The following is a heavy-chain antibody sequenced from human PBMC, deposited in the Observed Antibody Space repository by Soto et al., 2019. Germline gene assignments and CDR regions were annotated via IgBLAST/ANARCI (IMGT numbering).Heavy chain of an antibody. Sequence: SMKVSFQASGGAFSSYAINLVRQAPGQGLEWMGGSIPIFGTANYAQKFQGRVTITADESTSTAYMELSSLRSEDTAVYYCALNDYGDYDFDYWGQGTLVTVSS. CDR1: GGAFSSYA. CDR2: SIPIFGTA. V-gene: IGHV1-69*13. CDR3: ALNDYGDYDFDY. J-gene: IGHJ4*02. D-gene: IGHD4-17*01.